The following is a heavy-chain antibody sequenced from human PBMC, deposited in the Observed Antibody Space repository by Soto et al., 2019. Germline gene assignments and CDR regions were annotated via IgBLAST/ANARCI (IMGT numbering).Heavy chain of an antibody. CDR3: ASYGRGTYYYGYYFHH. D-gene: IGHD3-10*01. J-gene: IGHJ4*02. CDR1: GGSFSDYY. V-gene: IGHV4-34*01. CDR2: IHHSGST. Sequence: PSETLSLTCAVYGGSFSDYYWTWIRQPPGKGLEWIGEIHHSGSTNYNPSLKSRVTISLDTSKNQFSLKLSSVTAADAAVYYCASYGRGTYYYGYYFHHWGQGTPVTVSS.